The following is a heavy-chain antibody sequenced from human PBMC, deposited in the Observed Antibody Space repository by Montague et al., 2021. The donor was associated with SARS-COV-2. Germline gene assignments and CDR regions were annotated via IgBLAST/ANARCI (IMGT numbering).Heavy chain of an antibody. D-gene: IGHD3-16*02. CDR1: GDSMSTNY. CDR3: ARMFYDYVWETSRYRGNYFDS. Sequence: SETLSLTCSVSGDSMSTNYWSWIRKPPGQGLEWIGHIYNSGTTIYNPSLKSRATISIGVSKTQFSLRLSSVTATDTAVYYCARMFYDYVWETSRYRGNYFDSWGQGTLVTVSS. V-gene: IGHV4-59*01. CDR2: IYNSGTT. J-gene: IGHJ4*02.